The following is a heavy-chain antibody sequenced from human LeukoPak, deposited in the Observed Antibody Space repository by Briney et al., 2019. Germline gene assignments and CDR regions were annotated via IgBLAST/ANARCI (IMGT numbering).Heavy chain of an antibody. D-gene: IGHD3-22*01. J-gene: IGHJ3*02. CDR2: ISGSGGKT. Sequence: GGSLRLSCAASGFIFSSYAMNWVRQAPGKGLEWVSTISGSGGKTDYADSVKGRFTISRDNSKNTLYLQMNSLRAEDTAVYHCARDLFPNYYDSSGYTPRAFDIWGQGTMVTVSS. CDR1: GFIFSSYA. CDR3: ARDLFPNYYDSSGYTPRAFDI. V-gene: IGHV3-23*01.